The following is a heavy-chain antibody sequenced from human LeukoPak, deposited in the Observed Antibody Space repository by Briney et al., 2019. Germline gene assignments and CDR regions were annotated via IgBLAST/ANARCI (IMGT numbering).Heavy chain of an antibody. Sequence: PSETLSLTCTVSGGSVSSGSYYWGWIRQPPGKGLEWIGSIYYSGSTYYNPSLKSRVTISVDTSKNQFSLKLSSVTAADTAVYYCARRIMITFGGVIAQDYWGQGTLVTVSS. J-gene: IGHJ4*02. D-gene: IGHD3-16*02. V-gene: IGHV4-39*01. CDR2: IYYSGST. CDR1: GGSVSSGSYY. CDR3: ARRIMITFGGVIAQDY.